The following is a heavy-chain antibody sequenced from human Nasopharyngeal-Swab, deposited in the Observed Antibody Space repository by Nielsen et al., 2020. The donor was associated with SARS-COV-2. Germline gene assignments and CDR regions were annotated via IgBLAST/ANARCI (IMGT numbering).Heavy chain of an antibody. D-gene: IGHD2-15*01. CDR1: GFTFSSYA. Sequence: GESLNISCAASGFTFSSYAMSGVRQAPGKGLEWVSAISGSGGSTYYADSVKGRFTISRDNSKNTLYLQMNSLRAEDTAVYYCEKDLLPNWGQGTLVTVSS. J-gene: IGHJ4*02. CDR2: ISGSGGST. V-gene: IGHV3-23*01. CDR3: EKDLLPN.